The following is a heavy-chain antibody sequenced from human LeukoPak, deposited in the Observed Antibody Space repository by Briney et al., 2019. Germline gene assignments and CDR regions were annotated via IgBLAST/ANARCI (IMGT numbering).Heavy chain of an antibody. J-gene: IGHJ6*03. CDR2: IYYSGST. CDR3: ARGNYGSGSFHNVKPYYYYYYMDV. D-gene: IGHD3-10*01. V-gene: IGHV4-59*08. CDR1: GGSISSHY. Sequence: SETLSLTCTVSGGSISSHYWSWIRQPPGKGLEWIGYIYYSGSTNYNPSLKSRITISVDTSKNQFSLKLSSVTAADTAVYFCARGNYGSGSFHNVKPYYYYYYMDVWGKGTTVTVSS.